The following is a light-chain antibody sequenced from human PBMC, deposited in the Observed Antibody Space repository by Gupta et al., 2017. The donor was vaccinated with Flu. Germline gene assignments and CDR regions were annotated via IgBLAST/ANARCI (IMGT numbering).Light chain of an antibody. J-gene: IGLJ1*01. Sequence: QSALTQPASVSGSPGQSITISCTGTSSDVGGSNYVSGYQQHPVKAPKLMIYDVSNRPSGVASRFSGSKSGNTASLTISGLEAEDETDYYCSSYTSSNTFYVFGTGTKVTVL. CDR2: DVS. CDR1: SSDVGGSNY. V-gene: IGLV2-14*01. CDR3: SSYTSSNTFYV.